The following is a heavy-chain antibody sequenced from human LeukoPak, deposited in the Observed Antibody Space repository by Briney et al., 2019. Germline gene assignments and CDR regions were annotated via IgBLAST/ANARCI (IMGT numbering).Heavy chain of an antibody. Sequence: GGSLRLSCAASGFTFSIYAMSWVRQAPGKGLEWVSAISGSGGGTYAADSVTGRFTISRDNSKNTLYLQMNSLRAEDTAVYYCAKVPDYDILTGIYWGQGTLVTVSS. V-gene: IGHV3-23*01. CDR2: ISGSGGGT. J-gene: IGHJ4*02. CDR1: GFTFSIYA. CDR3: AKVPDYDILTGIY. D-gene: IGHD3-9*01.